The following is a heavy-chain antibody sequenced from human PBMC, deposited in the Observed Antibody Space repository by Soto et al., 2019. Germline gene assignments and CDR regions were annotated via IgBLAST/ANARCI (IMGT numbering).Heavy chain of an antibody. CDR2: ISAYNGNT. Sequence: QVQLVQSGAEVKKPGASVKVSCKASGYTFTSYGINWVRQAPGQGLDWMGWISAYNGNTKNAHKVQDRVTMTTDTSTNTAYMELMSLRADDTAVYYCARDKPPFAPWGQGTLISVSS. J-gene: IGHJ5*02. V-gene: IGHV1-18*01. CDR1: GYTFTSYG. CDR3: ARDKPPFAP.